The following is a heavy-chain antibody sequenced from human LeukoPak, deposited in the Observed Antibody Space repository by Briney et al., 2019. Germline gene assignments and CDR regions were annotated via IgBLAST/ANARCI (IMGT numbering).Heavy chain of an antibody. CDR2: ISAYNGNT. J-gene: IGHJ6*02. Sequence: GASVKVSCKASGYTFTSYGISWVRQAPGQGLEWMGWISAYNGNTNYAQKLQGRVTMTTDTSTSTAYMERRSLRSDDTAVYYCARDRDYYYYGMDVWGQGTTVTVSS. V-gene: IGHV1-18*01. CDR3: ARDRDYYYYGMDV. D-gene: IGHD5-24*01. CDR1: GYTFTSYG.